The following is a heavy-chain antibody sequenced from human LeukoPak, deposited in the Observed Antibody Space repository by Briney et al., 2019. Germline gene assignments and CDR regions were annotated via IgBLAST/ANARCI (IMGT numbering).Heavy chain of an antibody. CDR3: ARHDSSGPHNAFDI. J-gene: IGHJ3*02. Sequence: PSETLSLTCTVSGGSISSSSYYWGWIRQPPGKGLEWIGTIYYSGSTYYNPSLKSRVTISVGTSKNQFSLKLSSVTAADTAVYYCARHDSSGPHNAFDIWGQGTMVTVSS. V-gene: IGHV4-39*01. D-gene: IGHD3-22*01. CDR1: GGSISSSSYY. CDR2: IYYSGST.